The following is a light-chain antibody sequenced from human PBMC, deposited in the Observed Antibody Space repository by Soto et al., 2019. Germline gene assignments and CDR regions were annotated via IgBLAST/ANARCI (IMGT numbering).Light chain of an antibody. V-gene: IGKV1-12*01. CDR1: QGISNW. CDR3: QQANSFPIT. J-gene: IGKJ5*01. CDR2: AAS. Sequence: DIQMTQSPSSVSASVGDRVTITCRASQGISNWLAWYQQRPGKAPKVLIYAASSLQTGVPSRFSGSGSGTDFTLTISSLLPEDSATYYCQQANSFPITFGQGTRLEIK.